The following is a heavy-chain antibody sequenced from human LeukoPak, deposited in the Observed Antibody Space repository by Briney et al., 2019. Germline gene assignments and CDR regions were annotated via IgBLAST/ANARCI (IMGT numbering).Heavy chain of an antibody. V-gene: IGHV3-23*01. CDR3: AKDPADLLWFGELLNFDY. CDR2: ISGSGGST. Sequence: PGGSLRLSCAASGFTFSSYAMSWVRQAPGKGLEWVSAISGSGGSTYYADSVKGRFTISRDNSKNTLYLQMNSLRAEDTAVYYCAKDPADLLWFGELLNFDYWGQGTLVTVSS. D-gene: IGHD3-10*01. CDR1: GFTFSSYA. J-gene: IGHJ4*02.